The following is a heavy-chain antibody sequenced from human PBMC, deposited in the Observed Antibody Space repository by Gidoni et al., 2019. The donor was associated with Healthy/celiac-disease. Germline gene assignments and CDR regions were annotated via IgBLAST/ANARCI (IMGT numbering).Heavy chain of an antibody. CDR1: GFTFDDYA. J-gene: IGHJ3*02. Sequence: EVQLVESGGGLVQPGRSLRLSCAASGFTFDDYAMHWVRQAPGKGLGWVSGISWNSGSIGYADSVKGRFTISRDNAKNSLYLQMNSLRAEDTALYYCAKDISGSSWFDAFDIWGQGTMVTVSS. CDR2: ISWNSGSI. CDR3: AKDISGSSWFDAFDI. D-gene: IGHD6-13*01. V-gene: IGHV3-9*01.